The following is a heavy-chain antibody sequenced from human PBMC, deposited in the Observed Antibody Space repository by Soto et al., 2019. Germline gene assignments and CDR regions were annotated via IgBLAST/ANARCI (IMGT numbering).Heavy chain of an antibody. CDR2: IYYSGST. CDR1: GCSISSGDYY. Sequence: PSETLSLTCTVSGCSISSGDYYWSWILQPPGKGLEWIGYIYYSGSTYYNPSLKSRVTISVDTSKNQFSLKLSSVTAADTAVYYCAREVSSYDSSGYYACYYYGMDVSGQGTTVTVFS. CDR3: AREVSSYDSSGYYACYYYGMDV. J-gene: IGHJ6*02. D-gene: IGHD3-22*01. V-gene: IGHV4-30-4*01.